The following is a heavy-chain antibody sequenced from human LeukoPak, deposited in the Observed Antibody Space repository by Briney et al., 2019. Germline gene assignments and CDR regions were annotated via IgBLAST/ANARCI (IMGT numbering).Heavy chain of an antibody. D-gene: IGHD2-15*01. V-gene: IGHV1-46*01. CDR3: ARNGPYCSGVSCYGYYFDY. CDR1: GYTFTSYY. CDR2: INPSGGST. Sequence: GASVKVSCKASGYTFTSYYMHWVRQAPGQGLEWMGIINPSGGSTSYAQKFQGRVTMTRDMSTSTVYMELSSLRSEDTAVYYCARNGPYCSGVSCYGYYFDYWGQGTLVTVSS. J-gene: IGHJ4*02.